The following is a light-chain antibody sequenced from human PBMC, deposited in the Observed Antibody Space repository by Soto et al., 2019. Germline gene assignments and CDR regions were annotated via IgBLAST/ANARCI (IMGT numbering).Light chain of an antibody. V-gene: IGLV2-8*01. CDR3: SSYAGTNNYI. CDR2: EVS. CDR1: SSDVGGYNF. Sequence: QSALPQPPSASGSPEQSVTISVTGTSSDVGGYNFVSWYHQHPGKDPKLISYEVSKRPSGVPDRFSGSKSGNTASLSVSGIRAEDEADYYCSSYAGTNNYIFGTGTKLTVL. J-gene: IGLJ1*01.